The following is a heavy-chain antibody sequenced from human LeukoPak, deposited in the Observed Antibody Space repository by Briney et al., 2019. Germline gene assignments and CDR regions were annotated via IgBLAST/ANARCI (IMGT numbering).Heavy chain of an antibody. D-gene: IGHD3-3*01. CDR2: IYYSGST. Sequence: SETLSLTCTVSGGSISSYYWSWIRQPPGKGLEWIGYIYYSGSTNYNPSLKSRVTISVDTSKNQFSLKLSSVTAADTAVYYCAREFSHYDFWSGYYTALYFDYWGQGTLVTVS. J-gene: IGHJ4*02. CDR3: AREFSHYDFWSGYYTALYFDY. CDR1: GGSISSYY. V-gene: IGHV4-59*01.